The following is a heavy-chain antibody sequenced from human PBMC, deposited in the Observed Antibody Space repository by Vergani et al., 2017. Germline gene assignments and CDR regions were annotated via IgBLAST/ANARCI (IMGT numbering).Heavy chain of an antibody. Sequence: QVQVVQSGAEVKKPGSSVKVSCKASGGIFNDYGFSWVRQAPGQGLEWMGWISAYNGNTNYAQKLQGRVTMTTDTSTSTAYMELRSLRSDDTAVYYCARDRGGYCSSTSCYRFDYWGQGTLVTVSS. CDR3: ARDRGGYCSSTSCYRFDY. J-gene: IGHJ4*02. CDR2: ISAYNGNT. V-gene: IGHV1-18*01. D-gene: IGHD2-2*01. CDR1: GGIFNDYG.